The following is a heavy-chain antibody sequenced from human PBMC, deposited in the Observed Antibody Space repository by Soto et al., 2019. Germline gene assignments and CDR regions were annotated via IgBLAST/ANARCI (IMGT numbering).Heavy chain of an antibody. D-gene: IGHD5-18*01. Sequence: QVQLVESGGGVVQPGTSLRLSCAASGFTLRSFAMDWVRQAPGKGLEWVAVVSFDGRNKNYADSVKGRFNISRDNSKSTLYLEMNSLRPEDTAVYYCARGVGGYTYDFILGGMDVWGQGTTVTVSS. CDR1: GFTLRSFA. CDR2: VSFDGRNK. V-gene: IGHV3-30*04. CDR3: ARGVGGYTYDFILGGMDV. J-gene: IGHJ6*02.